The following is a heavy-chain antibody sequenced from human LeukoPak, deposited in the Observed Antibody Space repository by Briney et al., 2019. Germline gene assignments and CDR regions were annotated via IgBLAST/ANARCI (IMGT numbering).Heavy chain of an antibody. Sequence: GGSLRLSCAASGFTFSSYAMSWVRQAPGKGLEWVSAISGSGGSTYYADSVKGRFTISRDNSKNTLYLQMNSLRAEDTAVCYCAKVSSVQLERRRYYYYGMDVWGQGTTVTVSS. J-gene: IGHJ6*02. CDR2: ISGSGGST. CDR1: GFTFSSYA. D-gene: IGHD1-1*01. V-gene: IGHV3-23*01. CDR3: AKVSSVQLERRRYYYYGMDV.